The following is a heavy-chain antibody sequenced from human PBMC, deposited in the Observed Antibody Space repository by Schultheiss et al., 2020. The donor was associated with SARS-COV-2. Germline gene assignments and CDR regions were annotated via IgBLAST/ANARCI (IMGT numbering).Heavy chain of an antibody. CDR1: GGSISSYY. V-gene: IGHV4-39*07. CDR3: ARDVNVRRCSGGSCYLYGMDV. J-gene: IGHJ6*02. D-gene: IGHD2-15*01. CDR2: IYYSGST. Sequence: SETLSLTCTVSGGSISSYYWSWIRQHPGKGLEWIGSIYYSGSTYYNPSLKSRVTISVDTSKNQFSLKLSSVTAADTAVYYCARDVNVRRCSGGSCYLYGMDVWGQGTTVTVSS.